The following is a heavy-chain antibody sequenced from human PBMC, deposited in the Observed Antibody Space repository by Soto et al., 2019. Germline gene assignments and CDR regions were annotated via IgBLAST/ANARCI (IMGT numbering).Heavy chain of an antibody. J-gene: IGHJ4*02. CDR1: VFTLSRYW. V-gene: IGHV3-23*01. Sequence: PXGSLRLSCASSVFTLSRYWMHWVRQAPGKGLVWVSSITGSSDYTSYIASVKGRFTISRDNSKNTLYLQMNSLRAEDTAVYFCAKEKTTGAHYALDYWSQGTLVIVSS. CDR2: ITGSSDYT. CDR3: AKEKTTGAHYALDY. D-gene: IGHD2-8*02.